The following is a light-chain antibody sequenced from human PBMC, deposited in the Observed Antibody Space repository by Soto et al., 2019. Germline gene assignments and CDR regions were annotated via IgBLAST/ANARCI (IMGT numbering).Light chain of an antibody. V-gene: IGLV1-51*01. J-gene: IGLJ3*02. CDR2: DNN. CDR1: RSNIGNTY. CDR3: ATWETNQGV. Sequence: QSVLTQPPSVSAAPGQNVTIFCSGSRSNIGNTYVSWYQQVPGTAPRLFIYDNNKRPSGIPDRFSGSKSGTSATLAITGLQTGDEAYYYCATWETNQGVFGGGTKLNVL.